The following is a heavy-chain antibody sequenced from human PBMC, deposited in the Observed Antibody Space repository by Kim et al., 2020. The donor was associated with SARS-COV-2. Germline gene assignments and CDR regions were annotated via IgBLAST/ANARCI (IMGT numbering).Heavy chain of an antibody. CDR1: GFIFSSHA. Sequence: GGSLRLSCAASGFIFSSHAMSWVRQAPGKGPEWVSVISGSADSTYYADSVKGRFTISRDNSKNTLYLQMNCLRAEDTATYYCAKGFEVTARLEDWGQGTLVTVSS. D-gene: IGHD2-21*02. V-gene: IGHV3-23*01. CDR3: AKGFEVTARLED. J-gene: IGHJ4*02. CDR2: ISGSADST.